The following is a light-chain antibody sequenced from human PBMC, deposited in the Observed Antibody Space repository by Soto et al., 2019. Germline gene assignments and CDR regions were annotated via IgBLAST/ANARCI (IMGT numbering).Light chain of an antibody. J-gene: IGKJ3*01. CDR2: EVS. CDR1: QSLVYSNGNTY. CDR3: MPGTHWHLS. V-gene: IGKV2-30*01. Sequence: DVVMTQSPLSLPVTLGQPASISCRSSQSLVYSNGNTYLNWFQQRPGQSPRRLIYEVSNRDSGVPDRVSGSASGTDFTLKISRVAAEDFGVYYCMPGTHWHLSFGPGTNVYI.